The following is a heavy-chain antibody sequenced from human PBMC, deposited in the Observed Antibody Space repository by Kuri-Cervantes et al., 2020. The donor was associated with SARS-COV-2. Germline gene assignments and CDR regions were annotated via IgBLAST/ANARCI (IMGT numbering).Heavy chain of an antibody. V-gene: IGHV5-51*01. J-gene: IGHJ6*03. Sequence: GGSLRLPCKGSGYTFPTSWIGWVRQMPGKGLEWMGIIYPGDCDTSYSPSFQGQVTVSADTSNSTAFLQWSSLKATDTAIDNCASRGYGERVEDYYMDVWGQGTTVTVSS. CDR2: IYPGDCDT. CDR3: ASRGYGERVEDYYMDV. CDR1: GYTFPTSW. D-gene: IGHD4-17*01.